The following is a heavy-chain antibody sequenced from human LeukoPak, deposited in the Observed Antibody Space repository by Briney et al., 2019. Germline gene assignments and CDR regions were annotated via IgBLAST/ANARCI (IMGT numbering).Heavy chain of an antibody. J-gene: IGHJ6*02. Sequence: SETLSLTCAVYGGSFSGHYWSWIRQPPGKGLEWIGEINHSGSTNYNPSLKSRVTISADTSKNQFSLKLSSVTAADTAVYYCARTDSYYYGSGSYYPTYGMDVWGQGTTVTVSS. CDR1: GGSFSGHY. D-gene: IGHD3-10*01. CDR3: ARTDSYYYGSGSYYPTYGMDV. V-gene: IGHV4-34*01. CDR2: INHSGST.